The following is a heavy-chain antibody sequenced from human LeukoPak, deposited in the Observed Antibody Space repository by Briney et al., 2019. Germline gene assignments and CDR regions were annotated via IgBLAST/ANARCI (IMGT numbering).Heavy chain of an antibody. D-gene: IGHD6-13*01. CDR2: IKQDGSEK. Sequence: GGSLRLSCAASGFTFSSYSMNWVRQAPGKGLEWVANIKQDGSEKQYVDSVRGCFTISRDNAKNSLYLQMNSLRVEDTAVYYCARDGFVGAADYWGQGTLVTVSS. CDR1: GFTFSSYS. CDR3: ARDGFVGAADY. J-gene: IGHJ4*02. V-gene: IGHV3-7*01.